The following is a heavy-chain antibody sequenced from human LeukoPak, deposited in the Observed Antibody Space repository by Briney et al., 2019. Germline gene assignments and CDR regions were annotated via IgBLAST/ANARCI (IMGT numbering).Heavy chain of an antibody. CDR3: ARDLRREDGYNVNWFDP. CDR2: INPSGGST. D-gene: IGHD5-24*01. V-gene: IGHV1-46*01. CDR1: GYTFTSYY. Sequence: ASVKVSCKASGYTFTSYYMHWVRQAPGQGLEWMGIINPSGGSTSYAQKFRGRVTMTRDTSTSTVYMELSSLRSEDTAVYYCARDLRREDGYNVNWFDPWGQGTLVTVSS. J-gene: IGHJ5*02.